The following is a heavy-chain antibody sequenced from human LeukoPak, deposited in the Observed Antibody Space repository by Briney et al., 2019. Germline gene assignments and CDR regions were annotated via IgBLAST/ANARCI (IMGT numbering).Heavy chain of an antibody. D-gene: IGHD1-26*01. V-gene: IGHV3-30*02. CDR2: LRKDATYS. CDR3: ASGGPTRGTLES. CDR1: GFGFSSYG. J-gene: IGHJ4*02. Sequence: PGGSLRLSCEASGFGFSSYGMYWVRQTPDKGLEWVAYLRKDATYSNYADSVRGRFTISRDNSKYTVDLQMTSLRIEDTAVYYCASGGPTRGTLESWGQGTLVTVSS.